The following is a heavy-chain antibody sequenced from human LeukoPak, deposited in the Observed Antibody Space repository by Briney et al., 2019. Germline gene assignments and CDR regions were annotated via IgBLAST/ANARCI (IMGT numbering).Heavy chain of an antibody. J-gene: IGHJ4*02. D-gene: IGHD1-26*01. CDR2: IKSKTDGGTT. V-gene: IGHV3-15*01. Sequence: GGSVTLYCAASAFTVSNAWMRWLRQAPGQGLEWVGLIKSKTDGGTTDYDAPVKGRFTNSRDDSKNTLYLQMNSLKTEDTAVYYCTGIVGAMGGQGTLVTVSS. CDR1: AFTVSNAW. CDR3: TGIVGAM.